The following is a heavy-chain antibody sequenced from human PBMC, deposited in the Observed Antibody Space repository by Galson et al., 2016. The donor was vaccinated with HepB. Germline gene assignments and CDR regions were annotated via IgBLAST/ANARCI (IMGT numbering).Heavy chain of an antibody. CDR2: INPSGSDT. D-gene: IGHD4-23*01. J-gene: IGHJ5*02. CDR3: ARGTTEVTPLFTS. Sequence: SVKVSCKADGHDSTTDYIYWVRQAPGQGLEWMGIINPSGSDTSYAQKLQGRLTVTRDTSTSTVYMELSSLRSEDTAVYYCARGTTEVTPLFTSWGQGTLVTVSS. CDR1: GHDSTTDY. V-gene: IGHV1-46*01.